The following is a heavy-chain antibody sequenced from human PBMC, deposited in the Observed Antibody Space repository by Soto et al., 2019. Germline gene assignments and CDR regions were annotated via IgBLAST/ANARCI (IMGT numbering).Heavy chain of an antibody. J-gene: IGHJ4*02. CDR1: GYTFSSYA. Sequence: EVQLLESGGGLVQPGGSLRLSCAASGYTFSSYAMSWVRQAPGKGLEWVSGISSSSSYIYYADSVKGRFTISRDNAKNSLYLQMNSLRAEDTAVYYCARGGVATDGDYWGQGTLVTVSS. CDR3: ARGGVATDGDY. V-gene: IGHV3-21*01. CDR2: ISSSSSYI. D-gene: IGHD5-12*01.